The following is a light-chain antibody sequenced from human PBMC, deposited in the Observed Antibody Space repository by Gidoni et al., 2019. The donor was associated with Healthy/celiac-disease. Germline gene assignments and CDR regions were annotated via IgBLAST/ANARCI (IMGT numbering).Light chain of an antibody. CDR1: KLGDKY. CDR3: QAWDSSTAV. V-gene: IGLV3-1*01. J-gene: IGLJ1*01. Sequence: SSELTQPPSVSVSPGQTASITCSGDKLGDKYACWSQQKPGQSPVLVIYKDSKRPSGIPERFSGSNSGNTATLTISGTQAMDEADYYCQAWDSSTAVFGTGTKVTVL. CDR2: KDS.